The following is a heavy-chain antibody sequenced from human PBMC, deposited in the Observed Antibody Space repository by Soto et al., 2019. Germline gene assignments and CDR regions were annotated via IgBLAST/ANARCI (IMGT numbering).Heavy chain of an antibody. CDR1: GFTFSKHA. D-gene: IGHD2-21*01. CDR2: ISGSGAST. V-gene: IGHV3-23*01. CDR3: AKTPGVITVISAFDH. Sequence: LRLSCVASGFTFSKHALAWVRQAPGKGLEWVSAISGSGASTYDSDSVKGRFVISRDNSNNTLYLQMNSLKAEDTAVYYCAKTPGVITVISAFDHWGQGTPGTVS. J-gene: IGHJ4*02.